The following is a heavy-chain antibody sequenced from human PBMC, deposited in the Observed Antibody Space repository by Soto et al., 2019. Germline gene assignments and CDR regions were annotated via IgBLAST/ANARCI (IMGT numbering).Heavy chain of an antibody. V-gene: IGHV3-23*01. CDR1: GFTFSSYA. J-gene: IGHJ4*02. CDR2: ISGSGTST. D-gene: IGHD4-17*01. CDR3: AKDVSYGDPFVY. Sequence: EVQLLESGGALVQPGGSLRVSCAASGFTFSSYAMNWVRQAPGKGLEWVSAISGSGTSTYYADSVEGRFVISRDNSKNTLYLQMTSLRAEDTAVYHCAKDVSYGDPFVYWGQGTLVTVSS.